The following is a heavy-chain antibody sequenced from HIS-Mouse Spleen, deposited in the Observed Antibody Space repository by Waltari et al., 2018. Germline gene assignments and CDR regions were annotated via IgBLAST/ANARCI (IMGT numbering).Heavy chain of an antibody. J-gene: IGHJ3*02. CDR1: GYTFTGYY. CDR2: INPNSGGT. V-gene: IGHV1-2*02. D-gene: IGHD6-13*01. Sequence: QVQLVQSGAEVKKPGASVKVSCKASGYTFTGYYMHWVRQAPGQGFEWMGWINPNSGGTNYAQKFQGRVTMTRDTSISTAYMELSRLRSDDTAVYYCARDLAAAGIGDAFDIWGQGTMVTVSS. CDR3: ARDLAAAGIGDAFDI.